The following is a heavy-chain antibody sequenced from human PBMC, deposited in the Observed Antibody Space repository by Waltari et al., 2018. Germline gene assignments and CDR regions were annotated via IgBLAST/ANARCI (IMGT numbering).Heavy chain of an antibody. CDR1: GDSMSSSTYY. D-gene: IGHD5-12*01. V-gene: IGHV4-39*01. J-gene: IGHJ4*02. Sequence: QLQLQESGPGLVKPSETLSLTCTVSGDSMSSSTYYWGWIRQPPGKGLEWIGSIYYSGITYYNPSRKSRVTISVDTSKNQFSLKLSSVTAADTAVYYCARHRGYSGYDFGYWGQGTLVTVSS. CDR2: IYYSGIT. CDR3: ARHRGYSGYDFGY.